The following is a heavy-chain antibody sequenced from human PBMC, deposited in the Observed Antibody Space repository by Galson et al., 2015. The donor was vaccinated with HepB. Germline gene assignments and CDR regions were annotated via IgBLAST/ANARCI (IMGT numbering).Heavy chain of an antibody. CDR3: ARDPWELPGANAFDI. V-gene: IGHV4-4*07. J-gene: IGHJ3*02. D-gene: IGHD1-26*01. Sequence: ETLSLTCPVSGGSISSYYWRWIRQPAGKGLEWIGRIYTSGSTNYNPSLKSRATMSVDTSKNQFSLKLSSVTAADTAVYYCARDPWELPGANAFDIWGQGTMVTVSS. CDR1: GGSISSYY. CDR2: IYTSGST.